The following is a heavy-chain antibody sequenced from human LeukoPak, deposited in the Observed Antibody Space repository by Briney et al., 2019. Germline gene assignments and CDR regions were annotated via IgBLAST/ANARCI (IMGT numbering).Heavy chain of an antibody. J-gene: IGHJ5*02. D-gene: IGHD5-18*01. CDR3: ASLDGYSYGLPTNFDP. CDR1: GTSISAYY. V-gene: IGHV4-59*12. CDR2: IHNSGST. Sequence: PSETLSLTCTVSGTSISAYYWGWIRQTPGKGLEWIGHIHNSGSTNYNPSLKSRVTISVDTSKNQFSLKLSSVTAADTAVYYCASLDGYSYGLPTNFDPWGQGTLVTVSS.